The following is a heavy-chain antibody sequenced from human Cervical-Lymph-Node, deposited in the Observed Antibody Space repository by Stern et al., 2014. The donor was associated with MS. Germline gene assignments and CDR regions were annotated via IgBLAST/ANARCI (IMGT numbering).Heavy chain of an antibody. D-gene: IGHD6-19*01. CDR3: TRFLQSGWSDLFDS. J-gene: IGHJ5*01. CDR1: GSTFSTSW. CDR2: IKRDGSET. Sequence: VQLVESGGGLVQPGGSQRLSCVASGSTFSTSWMSWVRQAPGKGLEWMANIKRDGSETYYLDTVKGRFTISRDNAKSSLYLEMNSLRAEVTAVYYCTRFLQSGWSDLFDSWGRGTLVTVSS. V-gene: IGHV3-7*01.